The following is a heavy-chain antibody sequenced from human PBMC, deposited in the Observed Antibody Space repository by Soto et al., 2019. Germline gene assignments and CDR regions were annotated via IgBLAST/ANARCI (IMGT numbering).Heavy chain of an antibody. D-gene: IGHD1-26*01. CDR2: IIPVVGTT. Sequence: QVQLVQSGAEVKKPGSSVKVSCKASGDTFTTNSLNWVRQAPGQGLEWMGGIIPVVGTTKYAQKYQDRVTITGDKSTNTAYMELSSLRSDDTAVYYCARGLLCATTDFDYWGQGTPVTVSS. V-gene: IGHV1-69*06. J-gene: IGHJ4*02. CDR1: GDTFTTNS. CDR3: ARGLLCATTDFDY.